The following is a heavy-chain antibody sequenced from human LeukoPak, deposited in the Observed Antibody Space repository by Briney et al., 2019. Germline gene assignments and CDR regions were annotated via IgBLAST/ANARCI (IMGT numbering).Heavy chain of an antibody. CDR1: GGTFSSYA. CDR2: IIPIFGTA. V-gene: IGHV1-69*05. Sequence: SVKVSCKASGGTFSSYAISWVRQAPGQGLEWMGGIIPIFGTANYAQKFQGRVTITTDESTSTAYMELSSLRSEDTAVYYCAREGSYCGGDCYSGSGWFDSWGQGTLVTVSS. D-gene: IGHD2-21*02. J-gene: IGHJ5*01. CDR3: AREGSYCGGDCYSGSGWFDS.